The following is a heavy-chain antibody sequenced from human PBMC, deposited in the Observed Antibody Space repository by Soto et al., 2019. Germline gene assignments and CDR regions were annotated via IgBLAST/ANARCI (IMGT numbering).Heavy chain of an antibody. CDR2: IFTYDDSQ. Sequence: EGQLVESGGRLVKPGGSLRLSCAASGFDLSRYSIGWVRQAPGKGLEWVSFIFTYDDSQSYADSVKGRFALSRHNAKSSVSLQMNSLRAEDTAVYYCAREEGYCGGGSCFRSAFDLWGQGTVVTVSS. J-gene: IGHJ3*01. CDR1: GFDLSRYS. CDR3: AREEGYCGGGSCFRSAFDL. V-gene: IGHV3-21*01. D-gene: IGHD2-15*01.